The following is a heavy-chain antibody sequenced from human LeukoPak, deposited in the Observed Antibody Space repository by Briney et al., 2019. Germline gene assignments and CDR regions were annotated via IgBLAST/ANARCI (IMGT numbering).Heavy chain of an antibody. Sequence: GGSLRLSCAASGFTFSSYSMNWVRQAPGKGLEWVTVISYDGSNNYYADSVKGRFTISRGNSKNTLYLQMNSLRTEDTAVYYCARDVGYSSGWYDYYYGVDVWGQGTTVTVSS. V-gene: IGHV3-30*03. J-gene: IGHJ6*02. CDR2: ISYDGSNN. D-gene: IGHD6-19*01. CDR1: GFTFSSYS. CDR3: ARDVGYSSGWYDYYYGVDV.